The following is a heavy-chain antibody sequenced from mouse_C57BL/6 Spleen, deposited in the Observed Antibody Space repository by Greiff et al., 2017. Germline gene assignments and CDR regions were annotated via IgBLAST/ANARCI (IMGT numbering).Heavy chain of an antibody. V-gene: IGHV3-6*01. Sequence: VQLQQSGPGLVKPSQSLSLTCSVTGYSITSGYYWNWIRQFPGNKLEWMGYISYDGSNNYNPSLKNRISITRDTSKNQFFLKLNSVTTEDTATYYCAREDYDPFAYWGQGTLVTVSA. CDR3: AREDYDPFAY. J-gene: IGHJ3*01. CDR1: GYSITSGYY. CDR2: ISYDGSN. D-gene: IGHD2-3*01.